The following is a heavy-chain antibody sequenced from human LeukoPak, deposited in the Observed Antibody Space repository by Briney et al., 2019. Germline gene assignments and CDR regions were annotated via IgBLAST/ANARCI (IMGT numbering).Heavy chain of an antibody. J-gene: IGHJ4*02. Sequence: GGSLRLSCAASGFTFSTYGMNWVRQAPGTGLEWVSFIYSSVTHYSDSVKGRFTISRDNSKNTLFLQMNSLRAEDTAVYYCARRAGAYSHPYDYWGQGTLVTVSS. D-gene: IGHD4/OR15-4a*01. CDR1: GFTFSTYG. CDR3: ARRAGAYSHPYDY. CDR2: IYSSVT. V-gene: IGHV3-23*05.